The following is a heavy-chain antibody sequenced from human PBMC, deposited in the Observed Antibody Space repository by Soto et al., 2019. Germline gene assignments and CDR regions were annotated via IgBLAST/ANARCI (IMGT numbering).Heavy chain of an antibody. D-gene: IGHD2-2*01. V-gene: IGHV1-18*01. Sequence: QVQLVQSGAEVKKPGASVKVSGKASGYTFTSYGSRWVRQAPGQGREWMGWIRDYNVNTNYAQKLQGRVTMTTDTSTSTAYMELRSRRSDDTAVYYCARDVPPEDYWGHGTLVNVSS. CDR2: IRDYNVNT. CDR1: GYTFTSYG. J-gene: IGHJ4*01. CDR3: ARDVPPEDY.